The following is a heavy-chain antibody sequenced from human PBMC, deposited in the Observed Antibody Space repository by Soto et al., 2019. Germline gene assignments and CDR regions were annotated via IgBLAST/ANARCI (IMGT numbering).Heavy chain of an antibody. CDR1: GFTFSNAW. CDR3: TTIPLWELPPGAFDI. V-gene: IGHV3-15*07. Sequence: PGGSLRLSCAASGFTFSNAWMNWVRQAPGKGLEWVGRIKSKTDGGTTDYAAPVKGRFTISRDDSKNTLYLQMNSLKTEDTAVYYCTTIPLWELPPGAFDIWGQGTMVTVSS. CDR2: IKSKTDGGTT. J-gene: IGHJ3*02. D-gene: IGHD1-26*01.